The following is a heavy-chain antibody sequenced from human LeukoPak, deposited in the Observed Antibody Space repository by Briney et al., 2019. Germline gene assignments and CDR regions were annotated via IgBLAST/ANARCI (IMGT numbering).Heavy chain of an antibody. Sequence: PSETLSLTCAVYGGSFSGYYWSWIRQPPGKGLEWIGEINHSGSTNYNPSLKSRVTISVDTSKNQFSLKLSSVTAADTAVYYCARALTYYDFWSGYHNAFDIWGQGTMVTVSS. J-gene: IGHJ3*02. CDR3: ARALTYYDFWSGYHNAFDI. CDR1: GGSFSGYY. V-gene: IGHV4-34*01. D-gene: IGHD3-3*01. CDR2: INHSGST.